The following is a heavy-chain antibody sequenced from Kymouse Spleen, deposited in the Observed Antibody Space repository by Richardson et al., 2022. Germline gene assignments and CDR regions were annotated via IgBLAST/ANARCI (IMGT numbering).Heavy chain of an antibody. Sequence: QVQLVESGGGLVKPGGSLRLSCAASGFTFSDYYMSWIRQAPGKGLEWVSYISSSGSTIYYADSVKGRFTISRDNAKNSLYLQMNSLRAEDTAVYYCAREGLLWFGELPPYYYGMDVWGQGTTVTVSS. J-gene: IGHJ6*02. CDR2: ISSSGSTI. CDR3: AREGLLWFGELPPYYYGMDV. V-gene: IGHV3-11*01. CDR1: GFTFSDYY. D-gene: IGHD3-10*01.